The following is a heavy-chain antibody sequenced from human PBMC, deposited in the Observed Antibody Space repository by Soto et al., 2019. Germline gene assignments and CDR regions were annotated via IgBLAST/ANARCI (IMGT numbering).Heavy chain of an antibody. D-gene: IGHD3-10*01. V-gene: IGHV3-30*18. CDR2: TSYDGSNK. J-gene: IGHJ6*02. Sequence: QVQLVESGGGVVQPGRSLRLSCAASGFIFSNYGIHWVRQAPGKGLEWVALTSYDGSNKYYADSVKGRFTISRDNSKNTVYLQMNSLRDEDTAVYYCAKGIALVRGVIIDLDVWGQGTTVTVSS. CDR1: GFIFSNYG. CDR3: AKGIALVRGVIIDLDV.